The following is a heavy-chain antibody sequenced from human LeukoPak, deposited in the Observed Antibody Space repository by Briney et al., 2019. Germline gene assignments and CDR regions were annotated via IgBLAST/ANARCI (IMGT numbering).Heavy chain of an antibody. CDR1: GVIFSRNF. Sequence: PGGSLRLSCAASGVIFSRNFMSRVRQAPGKGLQWVAIMYAGGTTDYSESVRGRFHISRDTSNNTLSLQMNSLRAEDTAVYYCARGSGSGWPLDRWGQGTLVTVSS. CDR2: MYAGGTT. CDR3: ARGSGSGWPLDR. J-gene: IGHJ5*02. D-gene: IGHD6-19*01. V-gene: IGHV3-53*01.